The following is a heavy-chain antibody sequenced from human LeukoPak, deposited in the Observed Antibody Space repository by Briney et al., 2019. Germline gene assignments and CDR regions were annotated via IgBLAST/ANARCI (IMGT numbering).Heavy chain of an antibody. CDR1: GFTLSSYA. J-gene: IGHJ4*02. CDR2: ISDSGNT. CDR3: AKAPVTTCRGAYCYPFDY. D-gene: IGHD2-21*01. Sequence: GGSLRLSCAASGFTLSSYAMSWVRQAPGKGLEWVSAISDSGNTYHADSVKGRFTISRDSSKNTLFLQTNRLRPGDAAVYYCAKAPVTTCRGAYCYPFDYWGQGTLVTVSS. V-gene: IGHV3-23*01.